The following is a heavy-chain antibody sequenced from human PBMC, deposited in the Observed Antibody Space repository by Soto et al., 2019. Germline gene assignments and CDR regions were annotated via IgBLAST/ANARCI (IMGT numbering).Heavy chain of an antibody. CDR1: GGSISSGGYS. Sequence: SETLSLTCTVSGGSISSGGYSWSWIRQHPGKGLECIGYIYYSGSTYYNPSLKSRITISVDTSKNQFSLNLTSVTAADTAMYYCARRLDWNGDAFDIWGQGTMVTVSS. J-gene: IGHJ3*02. D-gene: IGHD1-1*01. V-gene: IGHV4-31*03. CDR2: IYYSGST. CDR3: ARRLDWNGDAFDI.